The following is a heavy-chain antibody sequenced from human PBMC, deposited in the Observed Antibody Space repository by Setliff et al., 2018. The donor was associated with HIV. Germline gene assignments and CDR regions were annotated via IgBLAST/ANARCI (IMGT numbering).Heavy chain of an antibody. CDR3: ARGGRSTVTQWAWFDP. Sequence: PSETLSLTCAVCGGSFSGYYWSWIRQSPGKGLEWIGEINHSGSTKYNPSLKSRVTISVDTSKNQFSLKLSSVTAADTAVYYCARGGRSTVTQWAWFDPWGQGTLVTVSS. D-gene: IGHD4-17*01. CDR2: INHSGST. V-gene: IGHV4-34*01. J-gene: IGHJ5*02. CDR1: GGSFSGYY.